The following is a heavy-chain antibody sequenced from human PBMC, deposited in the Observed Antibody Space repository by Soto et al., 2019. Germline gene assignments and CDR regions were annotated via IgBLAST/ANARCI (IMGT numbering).Heavy chain of an antibody. J-gene: IGHJ2*01. D-gene: IGHD5-18*01. CDR1: GFTVGSNY. V-gene: IGHV3-66*01. CDR3: VRDRTAPRRYRYFDL. Sequence: EVQLVESGGGLVQPGGSLRLSCAASGFTVGSNYMSWVRQAPGKGLEWVSVLYSGGTTDYADSVKGRFTISRDRSKNTLFLQMNSLRDEDTAVYYCVRDRTAPRRYRYFDLWGRGTLVTVSS. CDR2: LYSGGTT.